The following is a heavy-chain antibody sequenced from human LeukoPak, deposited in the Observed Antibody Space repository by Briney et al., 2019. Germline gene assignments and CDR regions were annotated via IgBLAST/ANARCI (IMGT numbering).Heavy chain of an antibody. Sequence: ASVKASCKASGYTFTSYAMHWVRQAPGQRLEWMGWINAGNGNTKYSQKFQGRVTITRDTSASTAYMELSSLRSEDTAVYYCARSGYSSGWSFDYWGQGTLVTVSS. CDR1: GYTFTSYA. CDR3: ARSGYSSGWSFDY. CDR2: INAGNGNT. V-gene: IGHV1-3*01. J-gene: IGHJ4*02. D-gene: IGHD6-19*01.